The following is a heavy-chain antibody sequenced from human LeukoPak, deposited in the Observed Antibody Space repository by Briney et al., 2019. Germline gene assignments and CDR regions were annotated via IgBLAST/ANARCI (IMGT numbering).Heavy chain of an antibody. J-gene: IGHJ4*02. CDR1: CGSISNYY. D-gene: IGHD6-6*01. CDR3: ARVSSIAARRGFDY. V-gene: IGHV4-59*08. Sequence: SETLSLTCSVSCGSISNYYWSWIRQPPGKGLEWIGYFFYSDSTNYNPSLKSRVTISVDTSKNQFSLKLSSVTAADTAVYYCARVSSIAARRGFDYWGQGTLVTVSS. CDR2: FFYSDST.